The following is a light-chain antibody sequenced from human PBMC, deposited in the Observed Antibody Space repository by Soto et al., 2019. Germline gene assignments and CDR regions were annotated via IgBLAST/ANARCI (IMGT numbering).Light chain of an antibody. CDR1: KLGDKY. CDR3: QAWDSTTVV. J-gene: IGLJ2*01. CDR2: QDT. V-gene: IGLV3-1*01. Sequence: SYELTQPPSVSVSPGQTASITCSGDKLGDKYAFWYQQKPGQSPVLVMYQDTKRPSGIPERFSGSNSGNTATLTISGTQAMDEADYHCQAWDSTTVVFGGGTKVTVL.